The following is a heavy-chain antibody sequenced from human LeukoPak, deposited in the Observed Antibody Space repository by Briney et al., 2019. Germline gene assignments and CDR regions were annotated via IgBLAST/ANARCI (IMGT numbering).Heavy chain of an antibody. CDR1: GYSFTSYW. D-gene: IGHD3-9*01. Sequence: GESLKISCKGSGYSFTSYWIGWGRQMPGKGLEWMGIIYPGDSDTRYSPSFQGQVTISADKSISTAYLQWSSLKASDTAMYYCARLLSNYDILTGYRVYYYGMDVWGQGTTVTVSS. CDR3: ARLLSNYDILTGYRVYYYGMDV. J-gene: IGHJ6*02. CDR2: IYPGDSDT. V-gene: IGHV5-51*01.